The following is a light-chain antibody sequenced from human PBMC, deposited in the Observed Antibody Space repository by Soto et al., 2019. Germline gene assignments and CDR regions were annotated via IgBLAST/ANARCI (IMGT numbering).Light chain of an antibody. Sequence: ERVMAQSPATLSVSPGERATLSCRASQSVSSNLAWYQQKPGQAPRLFIYGASTRATAIPPRFSGSGSGTECTLTISTLQSEDFAVYYCQQYDNWPITFCQGTRLEIK. V-gene: IGKV3-15*01. CDR3: QQYDNWPIT. J-gene: IGKJ5*01. CDR2: GAS. CDR1: QSVSSN.